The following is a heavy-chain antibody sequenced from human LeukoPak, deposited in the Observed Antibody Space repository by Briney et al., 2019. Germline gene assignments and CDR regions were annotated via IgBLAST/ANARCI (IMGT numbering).Heavy chain of an antibody. Sequence: GGSLRLSCAASLFTLSSYVMSWVCPAPGKGLEWVSAMSGSGGSTYYAHSVKGPVTLSRDKSQNTLYLQMNSLRAEDTAVYYCAKGKDTYSYDSSGYYFGEYWGQGGLVTVSS. CDR2: MSGSGGST. CDR1: LFTLSSYV. CDR3: AKGKDTYSYDSSGYYFGEY. V-gene: IGHV3-23*01. D-gene: IGHD3-22*01. J-gene: IGHJ4*02.